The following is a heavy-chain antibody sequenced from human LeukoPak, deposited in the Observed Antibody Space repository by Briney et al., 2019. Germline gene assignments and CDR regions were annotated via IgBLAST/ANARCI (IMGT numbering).Heavy chain of an antibody. V-gene: IGHV3-66*02. D-gene: IGHD6-6*01. Sequence: GGSLRLSCAASGFTVSSNYMSWVRQAPGKGLEWVSVIYSGGSTYYADSVKGRFTVSRDNSKNTLYLQMNSLRAEDTAVYYCARDRAAQDAFDIWGQGTMVTVSS. CDR1: GFTVSSNY. J-gene: IGHJ3*02. CDR2: IYSGGST. CDR3: ARDRAAQDAFDI.